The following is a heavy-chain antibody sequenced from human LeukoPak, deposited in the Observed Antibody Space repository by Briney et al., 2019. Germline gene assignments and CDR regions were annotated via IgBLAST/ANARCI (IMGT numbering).Heavy chain of an antibody. D-gene: IGHD6-13*01. CDR2: IIPIFGTA. V-gene: IGHV1-69*01. Sequence: SVKVSCKASGGTFSSYAISWVRQAPGQGLEWMGGIIPIFGTANYAQKFQGRVTITADESTSTAYMELSSLRSEDTAVYYCASSSLTGGSTYYFDYWGQGTPVTVSS. CDR1: GGTFSSYA. CDR3: ASSSLTGGSTYYFDY. J-gene: IGHJ4*02.